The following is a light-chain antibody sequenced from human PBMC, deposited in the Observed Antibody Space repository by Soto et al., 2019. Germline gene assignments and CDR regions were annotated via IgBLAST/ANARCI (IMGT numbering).Light chain of an antibody. CDR2: GAS. J-gene: IGKJ1*01. Sequence: DIQMTQSPSSLSASLGDRVTITCRASQSVNTYVHWYQQRPGRAPKLLIYGASNLQNGVPSRFSGDGSGTXXXLTXSSLQVEDFATYHXQQTYSTPWTFGQGTKVEIK. CDR1: QSVNTY. CDR3: QQTYSTPWT. V-gene: IGKV1-39*01.